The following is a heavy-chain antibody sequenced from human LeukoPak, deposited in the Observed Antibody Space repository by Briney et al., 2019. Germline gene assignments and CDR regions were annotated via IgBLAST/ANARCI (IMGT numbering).Heavy chain of an antibody. Sequence: SETLSLTCTVPGGSIRSSSYYWGWIRRPPGKGLEWIGSIYYSGSTYYNPSLKSRVTISVDTSKNQFSLNLNSVTAADTAVYYCARQRWGDYGRVDYWGQGTLVTVSS. J-gene: IGHJ4*02. CDR1: GGSIRSSSYY. V-gene: IGHV4-39*01. CDR2: IYYSGST. CDR3: ARQRWGDYGRVDY. D-gene: IGHD4/OR15-4a*01.